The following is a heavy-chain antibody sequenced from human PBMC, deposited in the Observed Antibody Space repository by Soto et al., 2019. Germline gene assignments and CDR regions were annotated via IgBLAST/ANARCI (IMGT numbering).Heavy chain of an antibody. CDR1: SGSISSYY. CDR2: IYYRGST. Sequence: PSETLSLTCTVSSGSISSYYWSWIRQPPGKGLEWIGYIYYRGSTDYNPSLKSRVTISVDTSKNQFSLKLSSVTAADTAVYFCARDGRLMLRGFSFYNGMGVWGQGTTVTVSS. J-gene: IGHJ6*02. D-gene: IGHD3-10*01. V-gene: IGHV4-59*01. CDR3: ARDGRLMLRGFSFYNGMGV.